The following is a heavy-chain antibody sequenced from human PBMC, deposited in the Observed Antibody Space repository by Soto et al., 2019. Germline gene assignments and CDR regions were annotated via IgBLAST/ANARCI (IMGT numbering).Heavy chain of an antibody. CDR2: IIPIFGTA. CDR1: GGTSSSYA. CDR3: ERGSSPYYFDY. D-gene: IGHD6-6*01. Sequence: GASVKVSCKASGGTSSSYAISWVRQAPGQGLEWRGGIIPIFGTANYAQKFQGRVTITADKSMSTAYMELSSLRSEDTAVYYCERGSSPYYFDYWGQGTLVTVSS. V-gene: IGHV1-69*06. J-gene: IGHJ4*02.